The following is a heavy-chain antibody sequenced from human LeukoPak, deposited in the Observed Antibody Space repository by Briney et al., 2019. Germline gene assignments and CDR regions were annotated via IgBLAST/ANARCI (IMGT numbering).Heavy chain of an antibody. J-gene: IGHJ4*02. D-gene: IGHD3-10*01. CDR1: GFTFSSYG. CDR2: IWYDGSNK. V-gene: IGHV3-33*01. Sequence: GGSLRLSCVASGFTFSSYGIHWVRQAPGKGLEWVALIWYDGSNKYYADSVKGRFTISRDNSKNTVYLQMNSLRADDTAVYYCAREGGGALDYWGQGTLATVSS. CDR3: AREGGGALDY.